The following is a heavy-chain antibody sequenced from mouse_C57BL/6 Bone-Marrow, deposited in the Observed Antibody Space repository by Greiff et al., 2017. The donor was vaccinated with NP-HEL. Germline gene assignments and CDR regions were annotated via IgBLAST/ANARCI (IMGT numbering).Heavy chain of an antibody. V-gene: IGHV1-52*01. CDR1: GYTFTSYW. Sequence: QVQLQQPGAELVRPGSSVKLSCKASGYTFTSYWMHWVKQRPIQGLEWIGNIDPSDSETHYNQKFKDKATLTVDKSSSTAYMQLSSLTSEDSAVYYCARFDYDGHYFDYWGQGTTLTVSS. D-gene: IGHD2-4*01. CDR3: ARFDYDGHYFDY. CDR2: IDPSDSET. J-gene: IGHJ2*01.